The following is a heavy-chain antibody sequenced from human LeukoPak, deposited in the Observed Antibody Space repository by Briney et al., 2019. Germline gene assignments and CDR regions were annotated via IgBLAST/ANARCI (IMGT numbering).Heavy chain of an antibody. CDR2: INPSGGST. CDR3: GYSYGSALDY. V-gene: IGHV1-46*01. D-gene: IGHD5-18*01. J-gene: IGHJ4*02. Sequence: ASVKVSCKASGYTFTSYYMHWVRQAPGQGLEWMGIINPSGGSTSYAQKFQGRVTMTTDTSTSTAYMELRSLRSDDTAVYYCGYSYGSALDYWGQGTLVTVSS. CDR1: GYTFTSYY.